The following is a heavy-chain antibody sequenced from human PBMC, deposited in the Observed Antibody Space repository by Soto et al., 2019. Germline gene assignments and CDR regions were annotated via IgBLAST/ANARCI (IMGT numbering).Heavy chain of an antibody. V-gene: IGHV4-4*02. Sequence: SETLSLTCAVSGGSISSSNWWSWVRQPPGKGLEWIGEIYHSGSTNYNPSLKSRVTISVDKSKNQFSLKLSSVTAADTAVYYCARVLRQSSSWYDYYYYGMDVWGQGTTVTVS. CDR1: GGSISSSNW. CDR2: IYHSGST. J-gene: IGHJ6*02. D-gene: IGHD6-13*01. CDR3: ARVLRQSSSWYDYYYYGMDV.